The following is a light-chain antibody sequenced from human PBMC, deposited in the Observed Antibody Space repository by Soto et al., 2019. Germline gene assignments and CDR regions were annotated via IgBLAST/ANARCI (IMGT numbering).Light chain of an antibody. Sequence: EMLLTQSPGTRSLSPGERATLSCRASQSFNSIYLAWYQQKPGQAPRLLIYGASSRATGIPDRFSGSGSGTDFTLTISRLEPEDFAVYYCHQYDSWTFGQGTKVDIK. CDR3: HQYDSWT. V-gene: IGKV3-20*01. J-gene: IGKJ1*01. CDR2: GAS. CDR1: QSFNSIY.